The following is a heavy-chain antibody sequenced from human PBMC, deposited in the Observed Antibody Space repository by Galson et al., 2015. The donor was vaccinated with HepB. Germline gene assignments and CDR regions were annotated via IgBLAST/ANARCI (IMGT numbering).Heavy chain of an antibody. CDR3: GRGTGFDV. CDR1: GFTLSSID. Sequence: SLRLSCAASGFTLSSIDMHWVRQVTGKGLEWVSGIGRAGDTHYSDSVKGRFTISREDAKNSLHLRMSSLRAGDTAVYYCGRGTGFDVWGQGTMVTVSS. CDR2: IGRAGDT. V-gene: IGHV3-13*01. J-gene: IGHJ3*01.